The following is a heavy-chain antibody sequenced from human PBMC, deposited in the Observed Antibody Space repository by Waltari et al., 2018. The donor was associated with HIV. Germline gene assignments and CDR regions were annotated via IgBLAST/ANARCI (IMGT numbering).Heavy chain of an antibody. CDR2: IYYSGST. CDR3: ARVQTGVDTAMVNRYFDL. Sequence: QLQLQESGPGLVKPSETLSLTCTVSGGSISSSSYSWGWIRPPPGKGLEWIGSIYYSGSTYYNPSLKSRVTISVDTSKNQFSLKLSSVTAADTAVYYCARVQTGVDTAMVNRYFDLWGRGTLVTVSS. CDR1: GGSISSSSYS. V-gene: IGHV4-39*01. J-gene: IGHJ2*01. D-gene: IGHD5-18*01.